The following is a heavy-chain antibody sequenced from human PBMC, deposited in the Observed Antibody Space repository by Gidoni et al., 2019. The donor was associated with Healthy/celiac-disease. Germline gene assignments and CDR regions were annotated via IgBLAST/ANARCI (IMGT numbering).Heavy chain of an antibody. CDR2: IKQDGSEK. D-gene: IGHD4-17*01. V-gene: IGHV3-7*03. Sequence: EVQLVESGGGLVQHGGSTRLPCAASGFTFSSYWMSWVRQAPGKGLAWWANIKQDGSEKYYVDSVKGRFTISRDNAKNSLYLQMNSLRAEDTAVYYCARGGDYGDWGYWGQGTLVTVSS. J-gene: IGHJ4*02. CDR1: GFTFSSYW. CDR3: ARGGDYGDWGY.